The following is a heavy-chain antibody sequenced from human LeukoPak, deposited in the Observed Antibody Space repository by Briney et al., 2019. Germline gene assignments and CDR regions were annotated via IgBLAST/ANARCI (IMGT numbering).Heavy chain of an antibody. CDR2: INPNSGGT. Sequence: ASVKVSCKASGYSFTGYCMHWVRQAPGQGLEWMGWINPNSGGTNYAQNFQGRVTMTRDTSISTAYMELSSLRSDDTAVYYCARVRGTGWYYFDHWGQGTLVTVSS. D-gene: IGHD2-15*01. J-gene: IGHJ4*02. V-gene: IGHV1-2*02. CDR3: ARVRGTGWYYFDH. CDR1: GYSFTGYC.